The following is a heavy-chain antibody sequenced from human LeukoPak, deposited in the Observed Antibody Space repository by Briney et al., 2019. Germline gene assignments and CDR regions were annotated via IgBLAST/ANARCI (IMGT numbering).Heavy chain of an antibody. V-gene: IGHV4-39*01. CDR2: IYYSGST. D-gene: IGHD4-17*01. CDR1: GGSISSSSYY. Sequence: SETLSLTCTVSGGSISSSSYYWGWIRQPPGKGLEWIGSIYYSGSTYFNPSLQSRVTLSVDTSNSQFFLKLNSVTAADTAVYYCVRDYGDYARQYYYGMDVWGQGTTVTVSS. J-gene: IGHJ6*02. CDR3: VRDYGDYARQYYYGMDV.